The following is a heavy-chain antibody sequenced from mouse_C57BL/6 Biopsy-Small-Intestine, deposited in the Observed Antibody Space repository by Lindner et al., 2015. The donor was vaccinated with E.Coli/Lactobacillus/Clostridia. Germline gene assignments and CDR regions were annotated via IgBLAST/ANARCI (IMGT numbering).Heavy chain of an antibody. CDR3: ARGDYSNCDY. Sequence: VQLQESGAELARPGASVKLSCKASGYTFTSYGISWVKQRTGQGLEWIGEVYPRSGNTYYNEKFKGKATLTADKSSSTAYMELRSLTSEDSAVYFCARGDYSNCDYWGQGTTLTVSS. V-gene: IGHV1-81*01. CDR1: GYTFTSYG. D-gene: IGHD2-5*01. CDR2: VYPRSGNT. J-gene: IGHJ2*01.